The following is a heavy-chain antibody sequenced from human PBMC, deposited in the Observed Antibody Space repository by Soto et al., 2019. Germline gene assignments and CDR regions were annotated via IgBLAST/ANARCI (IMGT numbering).Heavy chain of an antibody. Sequence: PGGSLRLSCAASGFTFSSYAMSWVRQAPGKGLEWVSAISGSGGSTYYTDSVKGRFTISRDNSKNTLYLQMNSLRAEDTAVYYCAKDDGSSWFGSFDPWGQGTLVTVSS. D-gene: IGHD6-6*01. J-gene: IGHJ5*02. CDR3: AKDDGSSWFGSFDP. CDR1: GFTFSSYA. V-gene: IGHV3-23*01. CDR2: ISGSGGST.